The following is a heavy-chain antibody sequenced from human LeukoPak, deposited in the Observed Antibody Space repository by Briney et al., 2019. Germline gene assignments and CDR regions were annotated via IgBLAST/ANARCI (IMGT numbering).Heavy chain of an antibody. J-gene: IGHJ6*02. CDR3: GRRYSYGYYYIYGMDV. V-gene: IGHV3-30-3*01. D-gene: IGHD5-18*01. CDR2: ISYDGSNK. Sequence: GRSLRLSCAASGFTFSSYAIHWVRQAPGKGLEWVAVISYDGSNKYYTDSVKGRFTISRDNSKNTLYLQMKSLRAEDTVVYYWGRRYSYGYYYIYGMDVWGQGTTVTVSS. CDR1: GFTFSSYA.